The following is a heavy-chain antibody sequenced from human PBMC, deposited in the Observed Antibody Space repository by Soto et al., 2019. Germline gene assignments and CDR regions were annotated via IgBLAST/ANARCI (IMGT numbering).Heavy chain of an antibody. Sequence: QVQLGQSGAEVKKAGAAVNISCKASRYTFTGYFIHWVRQAPGLGLEWMGWINSDSGDTEYAQKFQGWVTMTRDTSISTAYMELRRLKSDDTAVYFCAFSMGYSYGYDYWGQGTLVTVSS. V-gene: IGHV1-2*04. CDR2: INSDSGDT. CDR3: AFSMGYSYGYDY. CDR1: RYTFTGYF. D-gene: IGHD5-18*01. J-gene: IGHJ4*02.